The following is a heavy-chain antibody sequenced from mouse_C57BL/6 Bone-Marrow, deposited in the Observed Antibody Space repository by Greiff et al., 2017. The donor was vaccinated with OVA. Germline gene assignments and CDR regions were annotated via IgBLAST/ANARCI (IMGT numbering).Heavy chain of an antibody. D-gene: IGHD1-1*01. CDR3: ARHYYGSSYY. CDR1: GFTFSSYG. J-gene: IGHJ2*01. Sequence: EVHLVESGGDLVKPGGSLKLSCAASGFTFSSYGMSWVRQTPDKRLEWVATISSGGSYTYYPDSVKGRFTISRDNAKSTLYLQMSSLKSEDTAMYYCARHYYGSSYYWGKGTTLTVSS. CDR2: ISSGGSYT. V-gene: IGHV5-6*01.